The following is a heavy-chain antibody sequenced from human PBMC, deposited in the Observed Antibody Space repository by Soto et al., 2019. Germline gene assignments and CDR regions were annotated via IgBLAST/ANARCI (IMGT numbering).Heavy chain of an antibody. CDR3: ARPDNNGYYWDY. CDR2: IDPSGGST. Sequence: QVQLVQSGAEVKKPGASVKVSCKASGYTFSRHYMHWVRQAPGQGLEWVGRIDPSGGSTSYTQKFQGRVTVTRDTSASTVYMELSSLRPEDTAMYYCARPDNNGYYWDYWGQGTLVTVSS. J-gene: IGHJ4*02. CDR1: GYTFSRHY. V-gene: IGHV1-46*03. D-gene: IGHD5-12*01.